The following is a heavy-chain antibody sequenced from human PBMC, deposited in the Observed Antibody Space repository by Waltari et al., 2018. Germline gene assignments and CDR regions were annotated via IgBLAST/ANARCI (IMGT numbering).Heavy chain of an antibody. V-gene: IGHV4-61*02. D-gene: IGHD3-3*01. J-gene: IGHJ4*02. CDR3: ARLLRSPFHYFDY. CDR2: IYTSGST. CDR1: GGSISSGSYY. Sequence: QVQLQESGPGLVKPSQTLSLTCTVSGGSISSGSYYWSWIRQPAGKGLEWIGRIYTSGSTNYNPSLKSRVTISVDTSKNQFSLKLSSVTAADTAVYYCARLLRSPFHYFDYWGQGTLVTVSP.